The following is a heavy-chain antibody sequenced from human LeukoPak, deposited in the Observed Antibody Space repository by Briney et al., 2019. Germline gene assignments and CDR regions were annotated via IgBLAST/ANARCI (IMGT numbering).Heavy chain of an antibody. Sequence: PSETLSLTCAVYGGSFSGYYWSWIRQPPGKGLEWIGEINHSGSTNYNPSLKSRVTISVDTSKNQFSLKLSSVTAADTAVYYCARRAGGYSYGFHYYYMDVWGKGTTVTISS. D-gene: IGHD5-18*01. J-gene: IGHJ6*03. CDR2: INHSGST. CDR1: GGSFSGYY. CDR3: ARRAGGYSYGFHYYYMDV. V-gene: IGHV4-34*01.